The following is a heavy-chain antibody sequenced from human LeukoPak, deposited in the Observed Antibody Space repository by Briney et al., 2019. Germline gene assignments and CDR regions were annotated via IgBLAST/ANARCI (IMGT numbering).Heavy chain of an antibody. CDR2: ISAYNGNT. CDR3: ARVPRRRDSSGYYF. J-gene: IGHJ4*02. V-gene: IGHV1-18*01. CDR1: GYTFTSYG. D-gene: IGHD3-22*01. Sequence: ASVKVSCKASGYTFTSYGISWVRQAPGQGLEWMGWISAYNGNTNYAQKLQGRVTMTTDTSTSTAYMELRSLRSDDTAVYYCARVPRRRDSSGYYFWGQGTLVTVSS.